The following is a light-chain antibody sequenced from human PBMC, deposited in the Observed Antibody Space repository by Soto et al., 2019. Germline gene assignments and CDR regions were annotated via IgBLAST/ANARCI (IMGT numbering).Light chain of an antibody. CDR1: QSVGRN. Sequence: DIVMTQSPATLSVSPGETAALSCRAGQSVGRNFAWYQQNPGQAPRLLIYGASTRATDIPDKFRGSGSGTEFTLTISSHQSEDFAIYYFQQYNKWPYTFGQGTKMEIK. CDR2: GAS. V-gene: IGKV3-15*01. J-gene: IGKJ2*01. CDR3: QQYNKWPYT.